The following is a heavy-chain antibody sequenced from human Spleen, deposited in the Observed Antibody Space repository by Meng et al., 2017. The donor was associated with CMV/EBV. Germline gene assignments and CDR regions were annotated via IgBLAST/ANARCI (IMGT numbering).Heavy chain of an antibody. CDR2: IIPIVDIT. CDR3: AREGDGNKLFWFDP. J-gene: IGHJ5*02. D-gene: IGHD5-24*01. CDR1: GGTFTNYG. V-gene: IGHV1-69*04. Sequence: KASGGTFTNYGINWVRQAPGQGLEWMGSIIPIVDITNYAQKFQGRVTISADISTSTVYMDLSSLRSEDTAVYYCAREGDGNKLFWFDPWGQGTLVTVSS.